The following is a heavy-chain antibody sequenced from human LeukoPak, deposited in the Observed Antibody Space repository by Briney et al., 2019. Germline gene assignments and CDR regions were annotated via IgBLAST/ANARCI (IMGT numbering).Heavy chain of an antibody. D-gene: IGHD2-2*01. CDR2: INPNTGGT. CDR1: GYTFTGYY. J-gene: IGHJ4*02. CDR3: ARLADCSSSSCRSFDY. V-gene: IGHV1-2*02. Sequence: VASVKVSCKTSGYTFTGYYIHWVRQAPGQGLEWMGWINPNTGGTYSARKFQVRVTMTRDTSISTAYMELSRLRSDDTAVYYCARLADCSSSSCRSFDYWGQGTLVTVSS.